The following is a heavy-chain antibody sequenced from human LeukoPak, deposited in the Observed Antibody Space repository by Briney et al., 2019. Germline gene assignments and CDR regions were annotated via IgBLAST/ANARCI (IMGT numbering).Heavy chain of an antibody. J-gene: IGHJ6*03. Sequence: SETLSLTCTVSGGSISRSSYNWGWIRQPPGKGLGWIVSIYYTGSTYYNPSLKSRVTISVDTSKNQFSLQLSSVTAADTAVYYCARQYCSGGSCYDFSYYMDVWGKGTTVTISS. D-gene: IGHD2-15*01. CDR3: ARQYCSGGSCYDFSYYMDV. CDR1: GGSISRSSYN. V-gene: IGHV4-39*01. CDR2: IYYTGST.